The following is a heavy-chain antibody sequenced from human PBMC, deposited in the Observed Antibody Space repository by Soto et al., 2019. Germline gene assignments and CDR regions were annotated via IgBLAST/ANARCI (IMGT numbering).Heavy chain of an antibody. D-gene: IGHD3-10*01. CDR2: MNPNSGNT. Sequence: ASVKVSCKASGYTFTSYDINWVRQATGQGLEWMGWMNPNSGNTGYAQKFQGRVTMTRNTSISTAYMELSSLRSEDTAVYYCARGGMDGSVIEGYYMVVWGKGTTVTVSS. J-gene: IGHJ6*03. CDR1: GYTFTSYD. V-gene: IGHV1-8*01. CDR3: ARGGMDGSVIEGYYMVV.